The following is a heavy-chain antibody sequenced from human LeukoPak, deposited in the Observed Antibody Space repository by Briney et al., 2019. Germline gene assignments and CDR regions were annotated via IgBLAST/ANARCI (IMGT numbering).Heavy chain of an antibody. J-gene: IGHJ6*03. CDR1: GFTFSSYG. V-gene: IGHV3-30*03. CDR3: ARVHSGTLFYYYYMDV. CDR2: ISYDGSNK. D-gene: IGHD1-1*01. Sequence: GGSLRLSCAASGFTFSSYGMHWVRQAPGKGLEWVAVISYDGSNKYYADSVKGRFTISRDNSKNTLYLQMNSLRAEDTAVYYCARVHSGTLFYYYYMDVWGKGTTVTISS.